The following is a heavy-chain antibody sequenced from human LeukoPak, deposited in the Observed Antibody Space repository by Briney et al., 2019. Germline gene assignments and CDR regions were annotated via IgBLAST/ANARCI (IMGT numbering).Heavy chain of an antibody. J-gene: IGHJ6*03. D-gene: IGHD2-2*03. CDR1: GFTFSDYY. CDR3: ARAQGMDHYYYYYYMDV. Sequence: GGPLRLSCAASGFTFSDYYMSWIRQAPGKGLEWVSYISSSGSTIYYADSVKGRFTISRDNAKNSLYLQMNSLRAEDTAVYYCARAQGMDHYYYYYYMDVWGKGTTVTVSS. V-gene: IGHV3-11*01. CDR2: ISSSGSTI.